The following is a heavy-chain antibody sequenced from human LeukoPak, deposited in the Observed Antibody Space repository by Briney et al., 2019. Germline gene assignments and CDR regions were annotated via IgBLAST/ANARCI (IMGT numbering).Heavy chain of an antibody. CDR2: ISAYNGNT. Sequence: ASVKVSCKASGYTFTSYGISWVRQAPGQGLEWMGWISAYNGNTNYAQKLQGRVTMTTDTSTSTAYMELRSLRSDDTAVYYCARDTPGLYYYDSSGYYPDYYYGMDVWGQGTTVTVSS. V-gene: IGHV1-18*01. J-gene: IGHJ6*02. D-gene: IGHD3-22*01. CDR1: GYTFTSYG. CDR3: ARDTPGLYYYDSSGYYPDYYYGMDV.